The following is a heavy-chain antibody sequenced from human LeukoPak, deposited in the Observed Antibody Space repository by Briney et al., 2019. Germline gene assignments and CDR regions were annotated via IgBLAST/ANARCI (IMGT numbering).Heavy chain of an antibody. CDR1: GFTFSSYS. Sequence: GGSLRLSCAASGFTFSSYSMNWVRQAPGKGLEWVSSISSSSSYIYYADLVKGRFTISRDNAKNSLYLQMNSLRAEETALYYCARNAYEGYSSSWFPDYWGQGTLVTVSS. J-gene: IGHJ4*02. CDR3: ARNAYEGYSSSWFPDY. V-gene: IGHV3-21*04. CDR2: ISSSSSYI. D-gene: IGHD6-13*01.